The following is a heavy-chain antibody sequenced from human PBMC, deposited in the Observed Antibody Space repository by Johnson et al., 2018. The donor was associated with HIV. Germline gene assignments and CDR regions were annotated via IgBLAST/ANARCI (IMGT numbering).Heavy chain of an antibody. D-gene: IGHD3-3*01. CDR1: ELSFDSYS. Sequence: MLLVESGGGVVQPGGSLRLSCKASELSFDSYSMSWVRQAPGKGLEWVSGIIPSGTGTHYADSVEGRFTISRDNSRNTVYLQINSLRAEATAVYYCARDRNHDDFWSGYYYDAFDVWGQGTVVTVSS. J-gene: IGHJ3*01. CDR3: ARDRNHDDFWSGYYYDAFDV. CDR2: IIPSGTGT. V-gene: IGHV3-23*04.